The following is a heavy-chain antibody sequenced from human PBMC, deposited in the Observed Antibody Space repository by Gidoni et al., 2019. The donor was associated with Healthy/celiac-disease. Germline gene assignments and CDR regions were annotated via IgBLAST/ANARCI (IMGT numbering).Heavy chain of an antibody. CDR3: ARDRRRSIRSFDY. V-gene: IGHV4-38-2*02. CDR2: IYHSGST. Sequence: QVQLQESGPGLVKPSETLSLTCAVSGYSISRGYYWGWIRQPPGKGLEWIGSIYHSGSTYYNPSLKSRVTISVDTSKSQFSLKLSSVTAADTAVYYCARDRRRSIRSFDYWGQGTLVTVSS. J-gene: IGHJ4*02. D-gene: IGHD3-3*02. CDR1: GYSISRGYY.